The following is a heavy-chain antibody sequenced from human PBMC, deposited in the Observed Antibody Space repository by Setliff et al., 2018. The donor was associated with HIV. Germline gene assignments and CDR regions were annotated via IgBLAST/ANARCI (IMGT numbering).Heavy chain of an antibody. D-gene: IGHD3-9*01. J-gene: IGHJ6*03. Sequence: PSETLSLTCTVSGDSIHSVTSYWGWFRQSPGKGLEWIGTIYYTGYTFNNPSLTSRVTMSVDTSKSQFSLKLQSVTAADTAIYYCARHTAVNVSPSGLGYYYIDVWAKGTSVTVSS. CDR1: GDSIHSVTSY. V-gene: IGHV4-39*01. CDR2: IYYTGYT. CDR3: ARHTAVNVSPSGLGYYYIDV.